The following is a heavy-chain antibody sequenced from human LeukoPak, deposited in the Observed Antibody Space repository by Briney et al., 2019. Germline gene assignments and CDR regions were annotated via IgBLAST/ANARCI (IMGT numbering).Heavy chain of an antibody. Sequence: GGSLRLSCAASGFTFSSYGMHWVRQAPGKGLEWVAVIWYDGSNKYYADSVKGRFTISRDNSKNTLYLQMNSLRAEDTAVYYCAKDHPPAGTLEEPANWFDPWGQGTLVTVSS. V-gene: IGHV3-33*06. CDR2: IWYDGSNK. D-gene: IGHD6-13*01. CDR3: AKDHPPAGTLEEPANWFDP. CDR1: GFTFSSYG. J-gene: IGHJ5*02.